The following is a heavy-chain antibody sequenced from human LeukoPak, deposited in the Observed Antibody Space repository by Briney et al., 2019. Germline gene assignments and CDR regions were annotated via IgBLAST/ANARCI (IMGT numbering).Heavy chain of an antibody. CDR1: GFTFSSYA. CDR3: ARGPPDSYSSGWLDY. D-gene: IGHD6-19*01. J-gene: IGHJ4*02. V-gene: IGHV3-30-3*01. CDR2: ISYDGSNK. Sequence: GRSLRLSCAASGFTFSSYAMHWVRQAPGKGLEWVAVISYDGSNKYYADSVRGRFTISRDNSKNTLYLQMNSLRAEDTAVYYCARGPPDSYSSGWLDYWGQGTLVTVSS.